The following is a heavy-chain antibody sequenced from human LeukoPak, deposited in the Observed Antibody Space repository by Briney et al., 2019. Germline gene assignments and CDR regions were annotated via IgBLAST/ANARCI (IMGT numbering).Heavy chain of an antibody. CDR3: ARGGSLGY. D-gene: IGHD6-19*01. V-gene: IGHV3-48*04. CDR2: ISSSGSAI. Sequence: GGSLRLSCAASGFTFSSYSINWVRQAPGKGLEWVSKISSSGSAIYYADSVKGRFTISRDNAKSTLYLQMNSLRAEDTAVYYCARGGSLGYWGQGTLVTVSS. J-gene: IGHJ4*02. CDR1: GFTFSSYS.